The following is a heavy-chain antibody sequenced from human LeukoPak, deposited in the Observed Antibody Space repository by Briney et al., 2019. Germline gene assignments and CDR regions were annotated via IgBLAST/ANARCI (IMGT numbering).Heavy chain of an antibody. Sequence: SETLSLTCNVSGGSISSYYWSWIRQPPGKGLEWIGYIYYSGSTNYNPSLKSRVTISVDTSKNQFSLKLSSVTAADTAVYYCARGTGSYYVLYYFDYWGQGTLVTVSS. V-gene: IGHV4-59*01. J-gene: IGHJ4*02. CDR2: IYYSGST. D-gene: IGHD1-26*01. CDR1: GGSISSYY. CDR3: ARGTGSYYVLYYFDY.